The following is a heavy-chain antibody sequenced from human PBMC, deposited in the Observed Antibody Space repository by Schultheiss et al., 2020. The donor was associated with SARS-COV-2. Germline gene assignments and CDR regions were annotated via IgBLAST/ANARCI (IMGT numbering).Heavy chain of an antibody. V-gene: IGHV3-30*03. Sequence: GESLKISCAASGFTFSSYGMHWVRQAPGKGLEWVAVISYDGSNKYYADSVKGRFTISRDNSKNTLYLQMNSLRAEDTAVYYCARVVAGRYYYGMDVWGQGTTVTVSS. J-gene: IGHJ6*02. CDR3: ARVVAGRYYYGMDV. D-gene: IGHD5-12*01. CDR2: ISYDGSNK. CDR1: GFTFSSYG.